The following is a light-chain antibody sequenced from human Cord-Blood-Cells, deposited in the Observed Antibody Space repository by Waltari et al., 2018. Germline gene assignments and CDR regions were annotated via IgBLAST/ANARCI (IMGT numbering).Light chain of an antibody. Sequence: QSALTQPASVSGSPGQSITISCTGPSSDVGSYNLVSWYQQHPGKAPKLMMYEGSKLPSALSILFAHSNSSPPPSLPISGLQAEDEADYYCCSYAGSSTFVFGTGTKVTVL. J-gene: IGLJ1*01. CDR2: EGS. CDR3: CSYAGSSTFV. V-gene: IGLV2-23*01. CDR1: SSDVGSYNL.